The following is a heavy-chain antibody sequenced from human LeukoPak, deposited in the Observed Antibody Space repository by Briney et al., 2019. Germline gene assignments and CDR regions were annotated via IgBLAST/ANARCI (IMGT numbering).Heavy chain of an antibody. D-gene: IGHD6-13*01. Sequence: GGSLRLSCAASGFTFSSYAMSWVRQAPGKGLEWVSAISGSVGSTYYADSVKGRFTISRDNSKNTLYLQMNSLRAEDTSVYYCAKLGDSWTRSITLDYWGQGTLVTVSS. J-gene: IGHJ4*02. CDR1: GFTFSSYA. V-gene: IGHV3-23*01. CDR2: ISGSVGST. CDR3: AKLGDSWTRSITLDY.